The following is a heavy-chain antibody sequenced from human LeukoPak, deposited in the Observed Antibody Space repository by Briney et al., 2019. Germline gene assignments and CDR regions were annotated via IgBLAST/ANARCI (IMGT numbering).Heavy chain of an antibody. J-gene: IGHJ4*02. CDR3: ARAYCSGGSCYSVY. Sequence: SVKVSCKAPGYTFTSYDINWVRQATGQGLEWMGWMNPNSGNTGYAQKFQGRVTMTRNTSISTAYMELSSLRSEDTAVYYCARAYCSGGSCYSVYWGQGTLVTVSS. V-gene: IGHV1-8*01. CDR2: MNPNSGNT. D-gene: IGHD2-15*01. CDR1: GYTFTSYD.